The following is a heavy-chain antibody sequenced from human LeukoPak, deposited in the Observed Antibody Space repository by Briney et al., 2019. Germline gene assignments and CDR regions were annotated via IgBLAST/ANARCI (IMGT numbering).Heavy chain of an antibody. CDR3: ARGGRNYDILTCYYPPETPPHY. V-gene: IGHV3-74*01. Sequence: PGGSLRLSCAASGFTFSKHWMHWVRQAPGKGLVWVSRINSDGSSTSYADSVKGRFTISRDNAKNTLYLQMNSLRAEDTAVYYCARGGRNYDILTCYYPPETPPHYWGQGTLVTVSS. D-gene: IGHD3-9*01. J-gene: IGHJ4*02. CDR1: GFTFSKHW. CDR2: INSDGSST.